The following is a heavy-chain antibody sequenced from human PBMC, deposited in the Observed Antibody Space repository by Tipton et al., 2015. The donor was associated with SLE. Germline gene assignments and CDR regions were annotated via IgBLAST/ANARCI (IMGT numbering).Heavy chain of an antibody. CDR3: AGQLGYYYGMDV. Sequence: SLRLSCAASGFTFSSYGMHWVRQAPGKGLEWVAVIWYDGSNKYYADSVKGRFTISRDNSKNTLYLQMNSLRAEDTAVYYCAGQLGYYYGMDVWGQGTTVTVSS. J-gene: IGHJ6*02. CDR1: GFTFSSYG. CDR2: IWYDGSNK. D-gene: IGHD6-13*01. V-gene: IGHV3-33*01.